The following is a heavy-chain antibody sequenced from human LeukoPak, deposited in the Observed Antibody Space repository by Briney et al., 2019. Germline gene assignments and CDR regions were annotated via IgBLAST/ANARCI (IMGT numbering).Heavy chain of an antibody. Sequence: SETLSLTCTVSGGTISSYYWIWIRQPAGEGLEWMALVYTSGSTNYNPSRKSRVTMSVDTSKNQSALKLSAVTAADTAVYYCARDYYGPWGQGTLVTVYS. D-gene: IGHD3-10*01. J-gene: IGHJ5*02. V-gene: IGHV4-4*07. CDR2: VYTSGST. CDR3: ARDYYGP. CDR1: GGTISSYY.